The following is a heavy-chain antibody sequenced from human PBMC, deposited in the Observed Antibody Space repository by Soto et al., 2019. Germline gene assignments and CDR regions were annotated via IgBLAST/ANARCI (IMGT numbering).Heavy chain of an antibody. CDR3: ARAAVYYYDSSGYFQH. J-gene: IGHJ1*01. CDR1: GGTFSSYA. V-gene: IGHV1-69*13. CDR2: IIPIFGTA. D-gene: IGHD3-22*01. Sequence: SVKVSCKASGGTFSSYAISWVRQAPGQGLEWMGGIIPIFGTANYAQKFQGRVTITADESTSTAYMELSSLRSEDTAVYYCARAAVYYYDSSGYFQHWGQGTLVTVSS.